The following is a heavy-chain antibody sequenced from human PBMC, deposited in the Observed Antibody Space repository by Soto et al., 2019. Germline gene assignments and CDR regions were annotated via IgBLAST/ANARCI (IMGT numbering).Heavy chain of an antibody. CDR3: AKDPFAAKSYYYYYMDV. CDR1: GFTFSSYA. D-gene: IGHD6-25*01. Sequence: GGSLRLSCAASGFTFSSYAMSWVRQAPGKGLEWVSAISGSGGSTYYADSVKGRFTISRDNSKNTLYLQMNSLRAEDTAVYYCAKDPFAAKSYYYYYMDVWGKGTTVTVSS. V-gene: IGHV3-23*01. CDR2: ISGSGGST. J-gene: IGHJ6*03.